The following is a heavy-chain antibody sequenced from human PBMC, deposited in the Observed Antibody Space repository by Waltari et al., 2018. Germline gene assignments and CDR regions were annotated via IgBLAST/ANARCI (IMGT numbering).Heavy chain of an antibody. CDR3: ARALWAAGKDYYYYYMDV. D-gene: IGHD6-13*01. CDR1: GGTFSSYA. J-gene: IGHJ6*03. V-gene: IGHV1-69*14. Sequence: QVQLVQSGAEVKKPGSSVKVSCKASGGTFSSYAISWVRQAPGQGLEWMGGIIPIFGTANYAQKFQGRVTITADKSTSTAYMELSSLRSEDTAVYYCARALWAAGKDYYYYYMDVWGKGTTVTVSS. CDR2: IIPIFGTA.